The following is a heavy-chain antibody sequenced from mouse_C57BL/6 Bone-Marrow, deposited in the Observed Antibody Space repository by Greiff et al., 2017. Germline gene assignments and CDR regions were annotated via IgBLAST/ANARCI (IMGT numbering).Heavy chain of an antibody. CDR2: INPGSGGT. V-gene: IGHV1-54*01. D-gene: IGHD2-4*01. CDR3: ARRDYEGTWFAY. J-gene: IGHJ3*01. CDR1: GYAFTNYL. Sequence: VKLLESGAELVRPGTSVKVSCKASGYAFTNYLIEWVKQRPGQGLEWIGVINPGSGGTNYNEKFKGKATLTADKSSSTAYMQLSSLTSEDSAVYFCARRDYEGTWFAYWGQGTLVTVSA.